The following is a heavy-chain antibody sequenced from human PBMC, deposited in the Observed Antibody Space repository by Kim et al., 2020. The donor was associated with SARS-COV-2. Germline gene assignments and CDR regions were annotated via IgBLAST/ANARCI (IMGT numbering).Heavy chain of an antibody. J-gene: IGHJ2*01. V-gene: IGHV3-9*01. Sequence: GGSLRLSCAASGFTLDDNAMHWVRQAPGRGLEWVPGICWQTTTKGSADSVRGRFTISRDNAKNFLSSDMNSLRADDTALYYCVRGVYRHFHVLVRGRGR. CDR2: ICWQTTTK. D-gene: IGHD3-3*02. CDR1: GFTLDDNA. CDR3: VRGVYRHFHVLVRG.